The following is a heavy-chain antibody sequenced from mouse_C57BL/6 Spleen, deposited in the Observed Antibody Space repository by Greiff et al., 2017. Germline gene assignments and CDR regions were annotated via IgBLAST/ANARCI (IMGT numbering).Heavy chain of an antibody. D-gene: IGHD1-1*01. CDR2: IYPSDSET. V-gene: IGHV1-61*01. CDR3: ARGGINYYGSSPAWFAY. Sequence: QVQLQQPGAELVRPGSSVKLSCKASGYTFTSYWMDWVKQRPGQGLEWIGNIYPSDSETHYNQKFKDKATLTVDKSSSTDYMQLSSLTSEDSAVYYCARGGINYYGSSPAWFAYWGQGTLVTVSA. J-gene: IGHJ3*01. CDR1: GYTFTSYW.